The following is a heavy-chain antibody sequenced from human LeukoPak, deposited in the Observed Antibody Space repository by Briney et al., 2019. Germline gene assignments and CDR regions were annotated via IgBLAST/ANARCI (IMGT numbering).Heavy chain of an antibody. D-gene: IGHD2-2*01. V-gene: IGHV3-23*01. Sequence: GGSLRLSCAASGFTFSSYAMSWVRQAPGKGLEWVSALSGSGISTYYADSVRGRFTISRDNSKNTLYLQMNSLRAEDSAIYFCVKDRPCETCMPMDAWGQGTTVTVSS. J-gene: IGHJ6*02. CDR3: VKDRPCETCMPMDA. CDR1: GFTFSSYA. CDR2: LSGSGIST.